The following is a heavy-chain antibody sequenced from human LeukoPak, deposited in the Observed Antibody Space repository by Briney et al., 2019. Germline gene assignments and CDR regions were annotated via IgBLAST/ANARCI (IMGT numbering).Heavy chain of an antibody. CDR2: ISSSSSTI. CDR1: GFTFSSYS. J-gene: IGHJ3*02. Sequence: GGSLRLSCAASGFTFSSYSMNWVRQAPGKGLEWVSYISSSSSTIYYADSVKGRFTISRDNAKNSLYLQMNSLGAEDTAVYYCARDLGAFDIWGQGTMVTVSS. V-gene: IGHV3-48*01. CDR3: ARDLGAFDI.